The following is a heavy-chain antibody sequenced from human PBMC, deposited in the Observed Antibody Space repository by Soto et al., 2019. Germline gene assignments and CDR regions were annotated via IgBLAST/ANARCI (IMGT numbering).Heavy chain of an antibody. CDR1: GFTLNSYS. CDR2: IWSGTSQP. V-gene: IGHV3-48*01. Sequence: PGGSLRLSCAVSGFTLNSYSLNWVRQAPGKGLEWLSYIWSGTSQPSYADSVRGRFTISGDSAKNSLYLQMNSLRADDTAIYYCVRDHVYAFDVWGQGTRVTVSS. CDR3: VRDHVYAFDV. J-gene: IGHJ3*01.